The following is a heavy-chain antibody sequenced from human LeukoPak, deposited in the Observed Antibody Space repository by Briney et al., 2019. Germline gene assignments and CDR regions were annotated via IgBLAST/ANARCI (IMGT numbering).Heavy chain of an antibody. D-gene: IGHD2-15*01. CDR1: GDSVSSNTAA. V-gene: IGHV6-1*01. Sequence: SQTLSLTCAISGDSVSSNTAAWNWIRQSPSRGLEWLGRATYRSQWQRDYAVSVRSRIAVNPDTSKNQFSLQLNSLTPADTAVYYCARNRGGAVTAYSDASDVWSQGTMVTVSS. CDR3: ARNRGGAVTAYSDASDV. CDR2: ATYRSQWQR. J-gene: IGHJ3*01.